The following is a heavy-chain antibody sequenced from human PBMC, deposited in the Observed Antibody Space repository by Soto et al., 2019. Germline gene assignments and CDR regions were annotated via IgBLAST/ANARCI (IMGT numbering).Heavy chain of an antibody. Sequence: EVQLVESGGGFVEPGGSLRLSCEASGFANFSKAWMYWVRQAPGKGLEWVGHIKSRSGGGTTGYAAPVQGRFSISRDDLANTLFLQMNSLKVEDTAFYYCTTGVYWGQGTLATVSS. V-gene: IGHV3-15*07. D-gene: IGHD3-10*01. CDR2: IKSRSGGGTT. CDR3: TTGVY. J-gene: IGHJ4*02. CDR1: GFANFSKAW.